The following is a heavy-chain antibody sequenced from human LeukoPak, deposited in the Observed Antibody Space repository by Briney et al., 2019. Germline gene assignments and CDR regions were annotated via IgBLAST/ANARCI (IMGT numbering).Heavy chain of an antibody. CDR2: IYYSGST. J-gene: IGHJ4*02. CDR1: GGSISSYY. Sequence: PSETLSLTCTVSGGSISSYYWSWIRQPPGKGLEWIGYIYYSGSTNYNPSLKSRVTISVDTSKNQFSLKLNSVTAADTAVYYCASGPYGSGSKIDYWGQGTLVTVSS. V-gene: IGHV4-59*08. D-gene: IGHD3-10*01. CDR3: ASGPYGSGSKIDY.